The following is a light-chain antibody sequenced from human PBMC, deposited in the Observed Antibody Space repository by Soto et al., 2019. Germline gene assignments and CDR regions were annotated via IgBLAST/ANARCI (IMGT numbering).Light chain of an antibody. CDR2: GAS. Sequence: EIVLTQSPGTLSLSPGERATLSCRASQSVSSYLAWYQQKPGQAPRLLIYGASSRATGIPDRFSGSGSGTDYHLTISRLEPEDLSVYYCQQYGSSPRTFGQGTKVEIK. V-gene: IGKV3-20*01. J-gene: IGKJ1*01. CDR1: QSVSSY. CDR3: QQYGSSPRT.